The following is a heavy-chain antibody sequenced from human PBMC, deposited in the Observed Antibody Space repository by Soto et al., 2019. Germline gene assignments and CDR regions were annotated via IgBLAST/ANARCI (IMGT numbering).Heavy chain of an antibody. D-gene: IGHD5-18*01. V-gene: IGHV4-4*07. CDR3: ARDHRGYSYDPSYYDMDV. Sequence: SETLSLTCTVSGGSISSYYWSWIRQPAGKGLEWIGRIYTSGSTNYNPSLKSRATMSVDTSKNQFSLKLSSVTAADTAVYYCARDHRGYSYDPSYYDMDVWGQGTTVTVSS. CDR1: GGSISSYY. J-gene: IGHJ6*02. CDR2: IYTSGST.